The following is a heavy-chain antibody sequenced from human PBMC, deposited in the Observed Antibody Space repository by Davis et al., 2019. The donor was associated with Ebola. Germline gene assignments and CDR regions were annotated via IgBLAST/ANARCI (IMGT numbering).Heavy chain of an antibody. D-gene: IGHD6-19*01. CDR3: ARDWGQAGPYYYYGMDV. V-gene: IGHV1-2*02. Sequence: ASVKVSCKASGYTFTNYFIHWVRQGPGQGLEWMGCINPSSGGTKFAQKFQGRVTMTRDTSISTAYMELSRLRSDDTAVYYCARDWGQAGPYYYYGMDVWGQGTTVTVSS. CDR1: GYTFTNYF. CDR2: INPSSGGT. J-gene: IGHJ6*02.